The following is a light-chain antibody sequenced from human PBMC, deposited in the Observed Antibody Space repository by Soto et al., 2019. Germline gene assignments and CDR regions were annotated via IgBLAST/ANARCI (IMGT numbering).Light chain of an antibody. J-gene: IGKJ4*01. V-gene: IGKV3-20*01. CDR1: QSVSSSF. Sequence: EIVLTQSPDPLSLSPGERATLSCRASQSVSSSFIAWYRQKPGQPPRLLIYRASTRATGIPDRFTGSGSGTDFTLTISRLEPEDFAVYYCQQYESSPLTFGGGTKVEIK. CDR2: RAS. CDR3: QQYESSPLT.